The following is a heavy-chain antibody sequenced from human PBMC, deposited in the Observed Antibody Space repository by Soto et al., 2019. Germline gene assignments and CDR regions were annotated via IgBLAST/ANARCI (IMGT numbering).Heavy chain of an antibody. J-gene: IGHJ4*02. CDR3: ARVQEGYYDSSGYYVDY. CDR1: GGTFSSYA. V-gene: IGHV1-69*13. Sequence: SVKVSCKASGGTFSSYAISWVRQAPGQGLEWMGGIIPIFGTANYAQKFQGRVTVTADESTSTAYMELSSLRSEDTAVYYCARVQEGYYDSSGYYVDYWGQGTLVTVSS. D-gene: IGHD3-22*01. CDR2: IIPIFGTA.